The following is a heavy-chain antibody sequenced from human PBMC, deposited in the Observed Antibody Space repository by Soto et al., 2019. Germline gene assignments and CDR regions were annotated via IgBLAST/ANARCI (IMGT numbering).Heavy chain of an antibody. CDR3: ARGAGGVLDWLFYGMDV. V-gene: IGHV1-3*01. CDR2: INPGNGDT. D-gene: IGHD3-3*01. Sequence: QVQLVQSGAEVKKPGASVKVSCHASGYTFTGNVIHWVRQAPGQRLEWMGWINPGNGDTKYSQNFQGRVTFTRDTSASTAYMELSSLASEDTAVYYCARGAGGVLDWLFYGMDVWGQGTTVTVSS. CDR1: GYTFTGNV. J-gene: IGHJ6*02.